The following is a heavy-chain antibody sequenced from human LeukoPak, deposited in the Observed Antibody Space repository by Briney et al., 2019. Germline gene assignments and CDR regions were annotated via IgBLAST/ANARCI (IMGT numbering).Heavy chain of an antibody. CDR2: ISYDGSNK. J-gene: IGHJ4*02. Sequence: PGRSLRLSCAASGFTFSSYAMHWVRQAPGKGLEWVAVISYDGSNKYYADSVKGRFTISRDNSKNTLYLQMNSLRAEDTAVYYCARDLEYSGMYPFDYWGQGTLVTVSS. D-gene: IGHD1-26*01. CDR1: GFTFSSYA. V-gene: IGHV3-30*04. CDR3: ARDLEYSGMYPFDY.